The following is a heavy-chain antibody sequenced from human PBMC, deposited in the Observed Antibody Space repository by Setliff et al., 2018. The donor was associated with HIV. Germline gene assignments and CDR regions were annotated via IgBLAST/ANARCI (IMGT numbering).Heavy chain of an antibody. D-gene: IGHD4-4*01. CDR3: AAFFVTPMTTQDF. J-gene: IGHJ4*02. CDR2: IHHTGYI. V-gene: IGHV4-38-2*01. CDR1: GYSIRSGYY. Sequence: KSSETLSLTCAVSGYSIRSGYYWGWIRQSPGMGLEWIAEIHHTGYINYNPSLRSRVSVSRDMSSNQFSLRLSSVTAADAAVYYCAAFFVTPMTTQDFWGQGTLVTVSS.